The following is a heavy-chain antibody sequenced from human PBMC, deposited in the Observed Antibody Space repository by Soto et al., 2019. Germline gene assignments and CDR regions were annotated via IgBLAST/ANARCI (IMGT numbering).Heavy chain of an antibody. J-gene: IGHJ5*02. V-gene: IGHV1-3*01. D-gene: IGHD6-25*01. CDR1: GYTFTSYA. Sequence: QVQLVQSGAEVKKPGASVKVSCKASGYTFTSYAMHWVRQAPGQRLEWMGWINAGNGNTKYSKKFKGRVTITRDTSASTAYRELSSLRSEDTAGYYWARSGSQRGWFDPWGQGTLVTVSS. CDR2: INAGNGNT. CDR3: ARSGSQRGWFDP.